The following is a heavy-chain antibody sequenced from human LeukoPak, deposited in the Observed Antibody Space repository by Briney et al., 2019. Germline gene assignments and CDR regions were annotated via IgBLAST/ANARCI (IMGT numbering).Heavy chain of an antibody. Sequence: PGGSLRLSCAASGFTFSSYSMNWVRQVPGKGLEWVSYISSSSSTIYYADSVKGRFTISRDNAKNSLYLQMNSLRAEDTAVYYCAREPYYYGSGSHMGNWFDPWGQGTLVTVSS. J-gene: IGHJ5*02. CDR3: AREPYYYGSGSHMGNWFDP. V-gene: IGHV3-48*01. D-gene: IGHD3-10*01. CDR2: ISSSSSTI. CDR1: GFTFSSYS.